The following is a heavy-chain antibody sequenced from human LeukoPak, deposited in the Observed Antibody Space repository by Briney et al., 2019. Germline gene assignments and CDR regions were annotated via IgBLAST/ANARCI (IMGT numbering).Heavy chain of an antibody. Sequence: ASVKVSCKASGYTFTGYYMHWVRQAPGQGLEWMGWINPNSGGTNYAQKFQGRVTMTRDTSISTAYMELSRLRSDDTAVYYCAREVAGIALFNYWGQGTLVTVSS. CDR1: GYTFTGYY. V-gene: IGHV1-2*02. CDR3: AREVAGIALFNY. CDR2: INPNSGGT. D-gene: IGHD6-19*01. J-gene: IGHJ4*02.